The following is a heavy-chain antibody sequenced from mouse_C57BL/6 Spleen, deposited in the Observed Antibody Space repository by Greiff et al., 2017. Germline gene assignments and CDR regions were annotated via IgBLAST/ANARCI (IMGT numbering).Heavy chain of an antibody. CDR2: FTMYSDAT. CDR1: YFAFMASA. V-gene: IGHV1-49*01. D-gene: IGHD2-5*01. Sequence: LVESGAELVRPGSSVKLSCKDSYFAFMASAMHWVKQRPGHGLEWIGSFTMYSDATEYSENFKGKATLTANTSSSTAYMELSSLTSEDSAVYYCARGYSNDYYAMDYWGQGTSVTVSS. J-gene: IGHJ4*01. CDR3: ARGYSNDYYAMDY.